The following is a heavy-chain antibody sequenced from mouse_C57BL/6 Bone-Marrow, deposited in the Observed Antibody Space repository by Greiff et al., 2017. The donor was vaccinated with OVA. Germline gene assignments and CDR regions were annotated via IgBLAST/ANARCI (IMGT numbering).Heavy chain of an antibody. CDR2: ISNGGGCT. CDR3: VRSERTGTYYYAMDY. Sequence: EVMLVESGGGLVQPGGSLKLSCAASGFTFSGYYMSWVRQTPEKRLEWVAYISNGGGCTYYPDTVKGRFTISRDNAKNTLYLQMSRLKSEDTAMYDCVRSERTGTYYYAMDYWGQGTSVTVSA. CDR1: GFTFSGYY. D-gene: IGHD4-1*01. J-gene: IGHJ4*01. V-gene: IGHV5-12*01.